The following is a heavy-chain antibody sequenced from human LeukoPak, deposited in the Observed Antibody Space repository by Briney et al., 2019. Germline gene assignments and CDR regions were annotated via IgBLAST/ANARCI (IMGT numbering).Heavy chain of an antibody. CDR1: GGTFISYA. Sequence: SXKVSCKASGGTFISYAISWVRQAPGQGLEWMGGIIPIFGTANYAQKFQGRVTITADESTSTAYMELSSLRSEDTAVYYCAREGPLEWSTTYYFDYWGQGTLVTVSS. V-gene: IGHV1-69*13. D-gene: IGHD3-3*01. CDR3: AREGPLEWSTTYYFDY. J-gene: IGHJ4*02. CDR2: IIPIFGTA.